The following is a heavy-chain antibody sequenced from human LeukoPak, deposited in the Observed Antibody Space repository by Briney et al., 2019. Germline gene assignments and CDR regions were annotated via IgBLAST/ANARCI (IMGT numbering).Heavy chain of an antibody. CDR1: GYSITSGYF. J-gene: IGHJ4*02. CDR3: ARDTYYYGSGSYSPY. V-gene: IGHV4-38-2*02. CDR2: IYYDGRT. D-gene: IGHD3-10*01. Sequence: SETLSLTCIVSGYSITSGYFWDWIRQPPGMGLEWIGTIYYDGRTFYNPSLRSRVTISVDTSKNQFSLKLSSVTAADTAVYYCARDTYYYGSGSYSPYWGQGTLVTVSS.